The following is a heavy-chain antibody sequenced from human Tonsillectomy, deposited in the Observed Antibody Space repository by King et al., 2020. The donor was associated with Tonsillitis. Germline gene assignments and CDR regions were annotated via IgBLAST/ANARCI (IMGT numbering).Heavy chain of an antibody. CDR1: GFTFSNYG. J-gene: IGHJ4*02. Sequence: VQLVESGGGVFQPGRSLRLSCVASGFTFSNYGMHWVRQAPGKGLEWVAIIWYDGSNKYYADSVKGGFTISRDNSKNTLYLQMNSLRAEDTAVYYCTGYYFDYWGQGTLVTVSS. CDR3: TGYYFDY. V-gene: IGHV3-33*01. CDR2: IWYDGSNK.